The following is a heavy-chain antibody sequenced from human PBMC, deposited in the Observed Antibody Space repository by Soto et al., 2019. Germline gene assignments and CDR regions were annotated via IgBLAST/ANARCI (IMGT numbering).Heavy chain of an antibody. V-gene: IGHV1-2*04. CDR3: ARDRGAYYGMDV. Sequence: GASVKVSCKASGYIFTTYGISWVRQAPGQGLEWMGWINPNSGGTNYAQKFQGWVTMTRDTSISTAYMELSRLTFDDTAVYYCARDRGAYYGMDVWGQGTTVTVSS. J-gene: IGHJ6*02. CDR1: GYIFTTYG. CDR2: INPNSGGT.